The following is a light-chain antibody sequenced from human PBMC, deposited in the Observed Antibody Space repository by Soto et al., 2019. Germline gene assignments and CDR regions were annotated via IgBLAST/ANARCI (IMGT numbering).Light chain of an antibody. CDR3: ASWDDSLNAPV. CDR1: SSNVGGNP. V-gene: IGLV1-44*01. CDR2: TNT. J-gene: IGLJ1*01. Sequence: QSVLTQPPSASGTPGQRVTISCSGSSSNVGGNPVNWYQHVPTTAPKLLIYTNTQRPSGVPDRFSGSKSGTSASLAIIGLQLEDEDDYYCASWDDSLNAPVFGTGTKLTVL.